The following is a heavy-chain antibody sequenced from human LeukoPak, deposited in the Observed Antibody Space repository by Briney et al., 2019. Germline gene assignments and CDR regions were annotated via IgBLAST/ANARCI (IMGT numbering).Heavy chain of an antibody. V-gene: IGHV1-2*02. Sequence: ASVKVSCKASGYTFTGYYMHWVRQAPGQGLEWMGWINPNSGGTNYAQKFQGRVTMTRDTSIGTAYMELSRLRSDDTAVYYCASLQDTAMVPIGIDYWGQGTLVTVSS. D-gene: IGHD5-18*01. CDR2: INPNSGGT. CDR3: ASLQDTAMVPIGIDY. J-gene: IGHJ4*02. CDR1: GYTFTGYY.